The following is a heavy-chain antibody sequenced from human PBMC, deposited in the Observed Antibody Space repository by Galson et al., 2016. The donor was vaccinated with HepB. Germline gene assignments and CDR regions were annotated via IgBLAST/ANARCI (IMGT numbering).Heavy chain of an antibody. D-gene: IGHD1-26*01. CDR3: ARGVIVGITGDF. CDR2: IYSGGTT. J-gene: IGHJ4*02. V-gene: IGHV3-53*01. Sequence: CAASGFTVGNNYMKWVRQAPGKGLEWVSLIYSGGTTYYSDSVKGRFTISRDSSKNTLYLQMNSLRVEDTAMYYCARGVIVGITGDFWGQGTLVTVSS. CDR1: GFTVGNNY.